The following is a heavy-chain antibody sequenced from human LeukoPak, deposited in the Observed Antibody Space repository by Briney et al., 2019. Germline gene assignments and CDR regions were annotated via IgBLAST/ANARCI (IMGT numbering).Heavy chain of an antibody. J-gene: IGHJ3*02. CDR1: GFTFNNYW. CDR3: ARARLMGGSGAFDI. CDR2: IKQDGSEK. V-gene: IGHV3-7*05. Sequence: QPGGSLRLSCVVSGFTFNNYWMTWVRQAPGKGLEWVANIKQDGSEKYYVDSVKGRLTIFRDNAKNLLYLQMNSLRVEDTAVYYCARARLMGGSGAFDIWGQGTMVTVSS. D-gene: IGHD2-8*01.